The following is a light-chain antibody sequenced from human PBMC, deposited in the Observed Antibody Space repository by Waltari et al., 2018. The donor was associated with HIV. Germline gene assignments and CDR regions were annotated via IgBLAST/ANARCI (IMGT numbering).Light chain of an antibody. CDR2: RNN. Sequence: QSVLTQSPSASGTPGQRVTISCSGSSSNIGSNYVYWYQQLPGTAPKLLLYRNNRRPSGVPDRFFGSKSGNTASLTVSGLQAEDEADYYCSSYAGSNNLVFGGGTKLTVL. CDR3: SSYAGSNNLV. CDR1: SSNIGSNY. V-gene: IGLV1-47*01. J-gene: IGLJ2*01.